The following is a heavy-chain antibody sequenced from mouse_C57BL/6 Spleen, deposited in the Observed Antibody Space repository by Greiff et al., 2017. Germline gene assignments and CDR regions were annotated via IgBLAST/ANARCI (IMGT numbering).Heavy chain of an antibody. CDR2: IRSKSNNYAT. D-gene: IGHD1-1*01. CDR1: GFSFNTYA. J-gene: IGHJ4*01. CDR3: VRSLLRNAMDY. V-gene: IGHV10-1*01. Sequence: EVKLVESGGGLVQPKGSLKLSCAASGFSFNTYAMNWVRQAPGKGLEWVARIRSKSNNYATYYADSVKDRFTISRDDSESMLYLQMNNLKTEDTAMYYCVRSLLRNAMDYWGQGTSVTVSS.